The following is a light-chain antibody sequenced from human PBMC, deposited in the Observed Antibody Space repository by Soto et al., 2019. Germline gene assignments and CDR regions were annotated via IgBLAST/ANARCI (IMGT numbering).Light chain of an antibody. CDR2: RAS. CDR3: QEYNNWPRAT. J-gene: IGKJ4*01. CDR1: QSINSN. Sequence: TLSVSPGERATLSCRASQSINSNLAWYQQKPGQAPRLLMFRASIRATGFPARFSGSGSGTEFNITISSLQSEDSAIYYCQEYNNWPRATFGGGTKVDIK. V-gene: IGKV3-15*01.